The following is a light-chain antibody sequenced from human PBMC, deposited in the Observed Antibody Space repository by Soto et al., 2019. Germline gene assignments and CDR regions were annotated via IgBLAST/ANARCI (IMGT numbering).Light chain of an antibody. V-gene: IGKV3-15*01. J-gene: IGKJ4*01. Sequence: ILMTQSPATLSVSPGERATLSCRASQSVSNNLAWYQQKPGQAPRLLIYDASTRATGIPARFSGSGSGTEFTLTISGLQSEDFAVYYCQQRSNCPLTFGGGTKVEIK. CDR3: QQRSNCPLT. CDR2: DAS. CDR1: QSVSNN.